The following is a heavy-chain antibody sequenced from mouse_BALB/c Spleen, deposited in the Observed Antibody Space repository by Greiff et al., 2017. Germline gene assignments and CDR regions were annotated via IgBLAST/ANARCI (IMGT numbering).Heavy chain of an antibody. CDR1: GYAFSSYW. CDR3: ARDGKVDY. Sequence: VQLQQSGAELVRPGSSVKISCKASGYAFSSYWMNWVKQRPGQGLEWIGQIYPGDGDTNYNGKFKGKATLTADKSSSTAYMQLSSLTSEDSAVYFCARDGKVDYWGQGTTLTVSA. CDR2: IYPGDGDT. J-gene: IGHJ2*01. D-gene: IGHD2-1*01. V-gene: IGHV1-80*01.